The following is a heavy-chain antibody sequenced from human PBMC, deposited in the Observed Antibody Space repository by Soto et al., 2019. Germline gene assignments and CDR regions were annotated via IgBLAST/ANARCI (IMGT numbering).Heavy chain of an antibody. J-gene: IGHJ6*02. CDR2: INPSGGST. V-gene: IGHV1-46*01. Sequence: GASVKVSCKASGYTFTSYYMHWVRQAPGQGLEWMGIINPSGGSTSYAQKFQGRVTMTRDTSTSTVYMELSSLRSEDTAVYYCASXEQQLVRHYYYYYGMDVWGQGTTVTVSS. CDR3: ASXEQQLVRHYYYYYGMDV. CDR1: GYTFTSYY. D-gene: IGHD6-13*01.